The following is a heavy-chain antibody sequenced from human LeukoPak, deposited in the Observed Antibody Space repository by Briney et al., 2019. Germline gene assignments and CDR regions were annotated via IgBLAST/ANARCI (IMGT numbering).Heavy chain of an antibody. CDR3: ARRYYDILTGYYTGYYYYYMDV. V-gene: IGHV3-23*01. CDR2: LTSSGAST. J-gene: IGHJ6*03. D-gene: IGHD3-9*01. Sequence: GGSLRLSCAASGFTFTHYGMNWVRQAPGKGLEWVSGLTSSGASTYYADSVKGRFTISRDNAKNSLYLQMNSLRAEDTAVYYCARRYYDILTGYYTGYYYYYMDVWGKGTTVTISS. CDR1: GFTFTHYG.